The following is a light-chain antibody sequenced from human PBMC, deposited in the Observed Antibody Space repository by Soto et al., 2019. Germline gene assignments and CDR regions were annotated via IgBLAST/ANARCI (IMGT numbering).Light chain of an antibody. CDR3: HQYDIPPQT. V-gene: IGKV3-20*01. CDR2: GAS. Sequence: EIVLTQSPGTLSLSPGERATLSCRASQSVSSNYLAWYQQKPGQAPRLLIYGASRRATGIPERFSGSESGTDFTLTISRLEPEDFAVYYCHQYDIPPQTFGRGTKVDIK. J-gene: IGKJ1*01. CDR1: QSVSSNY.